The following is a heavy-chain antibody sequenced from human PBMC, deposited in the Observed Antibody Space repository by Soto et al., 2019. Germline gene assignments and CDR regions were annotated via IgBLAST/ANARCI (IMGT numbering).Heavy chain of an antibody. V-gene: IGHV1-69*01. CDR1: GGTFSNYA. Sequence: QVQLVQSGAEVKKPGSSVKVSCEASGGTFSNYAFSCVRQAPGQGLEWMGGIIPIFGTTNYAQKFQGRIKITADASTGTVYMELSGLKSEDTAVYYCARANSGSYPFNYYYGMDVWGQGTAVTVSS. D-gene: IGHD1-26*01. CDR2: IIPIFGTT. J-gene: IGHJ6*02. CDR3: ARANSGSYPFNYYYGMDV.